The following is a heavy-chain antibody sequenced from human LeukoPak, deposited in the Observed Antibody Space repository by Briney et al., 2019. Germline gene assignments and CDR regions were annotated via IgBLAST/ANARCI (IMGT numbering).Heavy chain of an antibody. CDR2: IIPIFGTA. CDR3: ARSRKGHLVIMYYFDY. V-gene: IGHV1-69*01. Sequence: ASVKVSCKASGGSFSSYAISWVRQAPGQGLEWMGGIIPIFGTANYEQKFQGRVTITADESTSTAYMEPSSLRSEDTAVYYCARSRKGHLVIMYYFDYWGQGTLVTVSS. D-gene: IGHD3-9*01. CDR1: GGSFSSYA. J-gene: IGHJ4*02.